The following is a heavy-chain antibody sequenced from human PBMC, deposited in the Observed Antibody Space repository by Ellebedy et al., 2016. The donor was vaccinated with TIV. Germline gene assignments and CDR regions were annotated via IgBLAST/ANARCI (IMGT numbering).Heavy chain of an antibody. CDR2: INHSGST. V-gene: IGHV4-34*01. J-gene: IGHJ4*02. Sequence: MPSETLSLTCGLYGGSLSGHYWSWIRQPQGKGLEWIGEINHSGSTNYNPSLKSRVTISVDTSKKQFSLKVNFVTAGDTAVYYCASHRGSTYGPYDYWGQGTLVTVSS. CDR3: ASHRGSTYGPYDY. D-gene: IGHD5-18*01. CDR1: GGSLSGHY.